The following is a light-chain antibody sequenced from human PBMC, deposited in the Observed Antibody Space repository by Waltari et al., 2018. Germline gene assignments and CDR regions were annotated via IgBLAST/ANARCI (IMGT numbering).Light chain of an antibody. V-gene: IGLV1-47*01. CDR3: AAWDDSLSGL. CDR1: SSNSGSNY. CDR2: RNN. J-gene: IGLJ2*01. Sequence: QSVLTQPPSASGTPGQRVTISCSGGSSNSGSNYVYWYQQLPGTAPKLLIYRNNQRPSGVPDRFSGSKSGTSASLAISGLRSEDEADYYCAAWDDSLSGLFGGGTKLTVL.